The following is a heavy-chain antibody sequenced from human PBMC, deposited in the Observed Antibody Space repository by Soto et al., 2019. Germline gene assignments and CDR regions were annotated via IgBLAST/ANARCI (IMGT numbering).Heavy chain of an antibody. V-gene: IGHV4-59*01. CDR2: IYYSGST. CDR1: GGSISSYY. CDR3: ARDLRDCSGGSCYTNTIFDY. D-gene: IGHD2-15*01. J-gene: IGHJ4*02. Sequence: SETLSLTCTVSGGSISSYYWSWIRQPPGKGLEWIGYIYYSGSTNYNPSLKSRVTISVDTSKNQFSLKLSSVTAADTAVYYCARDLRDCSGGSCYTNTIFDYWGQGTLVTVSS.